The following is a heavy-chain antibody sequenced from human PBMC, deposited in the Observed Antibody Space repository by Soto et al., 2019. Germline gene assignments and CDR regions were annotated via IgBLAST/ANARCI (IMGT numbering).Heavy chain of an antibody. J-gene: IGHJ4*02. CDR2: IYYSGST. Sequence: SETLSLTCTVSGGSISSSSYYWGWIRQPPGKGLEWIGSIYYSGSTYYNPSLKSRVTISVDTSKNQFSLKLSSVTAADTAVYYCARLRWRKIFDYWGQGTLVTV. V-gene: IGHV4-39*01. D-gene: IGHD4-17*01. CDR1: GGSISSSSYY. CDR3: ARLRWRKIFDY.